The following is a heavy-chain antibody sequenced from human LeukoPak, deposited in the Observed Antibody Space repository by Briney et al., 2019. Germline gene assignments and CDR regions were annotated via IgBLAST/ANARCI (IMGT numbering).Heavy chain of an antibody. V-gene: IGHV3-21*01. CDR1: GVTFNSYS. Sequence: GGSLRLSCVAPGVTFNSYSMNWVRQAPGKGLQWGSSISGNSAHILYADSVKGRFSISRDNAKNSLYLQMNSLRAEDTAVYYCARDLLGWELHYFDYWGQGTLVTVSS. J-gene: IGHJ4*02. CDR3: ARDLLGWELHYFDY. CDR2: ISGNSAHI. D-gene: IGHD1-26*01.